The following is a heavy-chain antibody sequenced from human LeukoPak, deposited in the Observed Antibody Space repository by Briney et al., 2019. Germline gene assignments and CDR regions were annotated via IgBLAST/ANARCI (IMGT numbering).Heavy chain of an antibody. CDR2: IYTSGST. CDR3: AREVPNSSGYYYVRAFDY. V-gene: IGHV4-4*07. J-gene: IGHJ4*02. D-gene: IGHD3-22*01. Sequence: PSETLSLTCTVSGGSISSYYWSWIRQPAGKGLEWVGRIYTSGSTNYNPSLKSRVTISVDKSKNQFSLKLSSVTAADTAVHYCAREVPNSSGYYYVRAFDYWGQGTLVTVSS. CDR1: GGSISSYY.